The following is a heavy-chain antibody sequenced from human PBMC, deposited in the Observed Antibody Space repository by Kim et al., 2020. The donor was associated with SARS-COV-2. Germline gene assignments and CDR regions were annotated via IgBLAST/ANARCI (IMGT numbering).Heavy chain of an antibody. Sequence: RKSRVTISVDTSKNQCSLKLSSVTAADTAVYYCATHSPYDILTLYYFDYWGQGTLVTVSS. J-gene: IGHJ4*02. V-gene: IGHV4-39*01. D-gene: IGHD3-9*01. CDR3: ATHSPYDILTLYYFDY.